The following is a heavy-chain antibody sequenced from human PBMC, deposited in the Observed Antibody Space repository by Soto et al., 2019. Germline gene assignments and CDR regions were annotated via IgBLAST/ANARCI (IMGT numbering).Heavy chain of an antibody. CDR2: MSGSGGTT. CDR1: GFTFSSYA. CDR3: ARDQAVAGTPFGY. Sequence: EVQLLESGGGLVQPGGSLRLSCAASGFTFSSYAMSWVRQVPGKGLEWVSAMSGSGGTTYYADSVKGRFTISRDNSKNTLYLQMNSLRAEDTAVYYCARDQAVAGTPFGYWGQGTLVTVSS. D-gene: IGHD6-19*01. J-gene: IGHJ4*02. V-gene: IGHV3-23*01.